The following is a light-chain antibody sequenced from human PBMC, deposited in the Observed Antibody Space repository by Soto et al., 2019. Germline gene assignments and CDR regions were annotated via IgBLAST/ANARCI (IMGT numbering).Light chain of an antibody. Sequence: EIVMTQSPATLSVSPGERATLSCRASQSVSSYLAWFQQQPGQAPTLLIYGASTRATGIPARFSGSGSGTEFTLTISSLQPDDFATYYCQQYNSYPWTFGQGTKVDIK. V-gene: IGKV3-15*01. J-gene: IGKJ1*01. CDR2: GAS. CDR3: QQYNSYPWT. CDR1: QSVSSY.